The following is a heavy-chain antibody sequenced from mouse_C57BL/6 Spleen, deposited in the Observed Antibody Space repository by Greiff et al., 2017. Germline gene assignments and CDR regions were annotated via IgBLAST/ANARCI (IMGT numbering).Heavy chain of an antibody. J-gene: IGHJ1*03. CDR1: GFTFSSYA. CDR2: ISDGGSYT. CDR3: AREWVGLDYGSSSRAFDV. D-gene: IGHD1-1*01. V-gene: IGHV5-4*01. Sequence: EVQLVESGGGLVKPGGSLKLSCAASGFTFSSYAMSWVRQTPEKRLEWVATISDGGSYTYYPDNVKGRFTISRDNAKNNLYLQLSHLKSEDTAMYYCAREWVGLDYGSSSRAFDVWGTGTTVTVSS.